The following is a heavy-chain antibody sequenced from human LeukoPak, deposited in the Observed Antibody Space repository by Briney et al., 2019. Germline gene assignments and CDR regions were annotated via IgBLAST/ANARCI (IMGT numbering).Heavy chain of an antibody. D-gene: IGHD3-16*01. CDR1: VYTFNSYA. CDR3: GRDRTSWGRPFGAFDI. V-gene: IGHV3-30*04. CDR2: ISYDGSNK. Sequence: GGSLRLSCAASVYTFNSYAMHWVRQAPATGLEGVAVISYDGSNKYYADSVKGRFTISRDNSKDTLYLQMNSLRAEDTAVYYCGRDRTSWGRPFGAFDIWGEGTMVTVSS. J-gene: IGHJ3*02.